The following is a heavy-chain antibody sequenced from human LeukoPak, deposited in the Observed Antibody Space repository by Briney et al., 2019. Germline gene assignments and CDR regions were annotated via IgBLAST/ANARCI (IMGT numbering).Heavy chain of an antibody. CDR3: ARDLLWSSPDSFDI. D-gene: IGHD2-2*01. Sequence: SVKVSCKASGGTFSSYAISWVRQAPGQGLEWMGRIIPIFGTANYAQKFQGRVTITTDESTSTAYMELSSLRFEDTAVYYCARDLLWSSPDSFDIWGQGTMVTVSS. CDR1: GGTFSSYA. J-gene: IGHJ3*02. CDR2: IIPIFGTA. V-gene: IGHV1-69*05.